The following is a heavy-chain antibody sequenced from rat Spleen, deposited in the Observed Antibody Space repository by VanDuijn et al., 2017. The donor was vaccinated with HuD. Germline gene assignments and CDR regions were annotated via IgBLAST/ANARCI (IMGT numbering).Heavy chain of an antibody. Sequence: EVQLVESGGGLVQPGRSLKLSCAASGFTFSNYYMAWVRQAPTKGLEWVAYISTGGDTYYRDSMKGRFTISRDNAKSTLYLQMDSLRSEDTATYSCTTGVYPGNFDYLGQGVMVTVSS. V-gene: IGHV5-27*01. D-gene: IGHD1-4*01. CDR3: TTGVYPGNFDY. J-gene: IGHJ2*01. CDR1: GFTFSNYY. CDR2: ISTGGDT.